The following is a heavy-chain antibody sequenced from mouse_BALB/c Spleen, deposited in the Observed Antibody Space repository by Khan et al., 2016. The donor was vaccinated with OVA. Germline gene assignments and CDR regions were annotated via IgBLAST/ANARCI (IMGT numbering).Heavy chain of an antibody. CDR2: ISYSGVT. CDR3: ARGNYYGYYFDY. CDR1: GYSITSGYA. V-gene: IGHV3-2*02. J-gene: IGHJ2*01. Sequence: LVESGPGLVKPSQSLSLTCTVTGYSITSGYAWNWIRQFPGNKLEWMGYISYSGVTSYTPSLKSRISITRDTSKNQFFLQLNSVTTEDTATYYCARGNYYGYYFDYWGQGTTLPVSS. D-gene: IGHD1-1*01.